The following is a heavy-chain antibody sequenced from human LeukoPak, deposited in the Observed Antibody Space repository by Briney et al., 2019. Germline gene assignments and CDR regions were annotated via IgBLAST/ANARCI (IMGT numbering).Heavy chain of an antibody. CDR1: GFPVSINS. J-gene: IGHJ6*03. Sequence: PGGSLRLSCTVSGFPVSINSMSWVRQAPGKGLEWVSYISSSSSTIYYADSVKGRFTISRDNAKNSLYLQMNSLRAEDTAVYYCARSEHYYYMDVWGKGTTVTVSS. V-gene: IGHV3-48*01. CDR2: ISSSSSTI. CDR3: ARSEHYYYMDV.